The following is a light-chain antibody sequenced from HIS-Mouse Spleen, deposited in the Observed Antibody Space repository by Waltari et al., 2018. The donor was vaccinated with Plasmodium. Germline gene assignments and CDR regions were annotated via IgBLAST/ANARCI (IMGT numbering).Light chain of an antibody. J-gene: IGLJ3*02. CDR1: VLAKKY. V-gene: IGLV3-27*01. Sequence: SYELTQPSSVSVSPGQTARITCSGDVLAKKYARWFQQKPGQAPVLVIYKDSERPSGVPERVSGSSSWTTVTLTISGAQVEDEADYYCYSAADNNRVFGGGTKLTVL. CDR2: KDS. CDR3: YSAADNNRV.